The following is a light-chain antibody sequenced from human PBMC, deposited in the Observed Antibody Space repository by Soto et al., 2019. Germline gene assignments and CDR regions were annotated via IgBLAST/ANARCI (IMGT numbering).Light chain of an antibody. J-gene: IGLJ1*01. CDR1: SSNIGAGYE. Sequence: QSVLTQPPSVSEAPGQRVTISCTGSSSNIGAGYEAHWYQQVPGTALKLLIYENNNRPSGVPDRFSGSKSGTSASLAIIGLQAEDEAEYYCQSYDSSLSGYVFGTGTKVTVL. V-gene: IGLV1-40*01. CDR3: QSYDSSLSGYV. CDR2: ENN.